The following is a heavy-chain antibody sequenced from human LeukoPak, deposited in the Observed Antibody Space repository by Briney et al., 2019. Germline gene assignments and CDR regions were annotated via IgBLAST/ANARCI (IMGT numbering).Heavy chain of an antibody. D-gene: IGHD3-9*01. Sequence: SETLSLTCTVSGGSVSSGSYYWSWIRQPAGKGLEWIGRISTSGSTNYNPSLNSRVTISVDTSKNQFSLKLSSVTAADTAVYYCARAPGRYDILTGYSYYFDYWGQGTLVTVSS. CDR3: ARAPGRYDILTGYSYYFDY. V-gene: IGHV4-61*10. J-gene: IGHJ4*02. CDR1: GGSVSSGSYY. CDR2: ISTSGST.